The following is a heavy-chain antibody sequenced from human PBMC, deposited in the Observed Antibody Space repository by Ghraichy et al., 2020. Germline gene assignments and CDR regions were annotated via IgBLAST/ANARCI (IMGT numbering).Heavy chain of an antibody. V-gene: IGHV4-4*09. CDR2: IYTSGST. CDR3: ARVKPGYSSSWCDY. CDR1: GGSISSYY. Sequence: SETLSLTCTVSGGSISSYYWSWIRQPPGKGLEWIGYIYTSGSTNYNPSLKSRVTISVDTSKNQFSLKLSSVTAADTAVYYCARVKPGYSSSWCDYWGQGTLVTVSS. J-gene: IGHJ4*02. D-gene: IGHD6-13*01.